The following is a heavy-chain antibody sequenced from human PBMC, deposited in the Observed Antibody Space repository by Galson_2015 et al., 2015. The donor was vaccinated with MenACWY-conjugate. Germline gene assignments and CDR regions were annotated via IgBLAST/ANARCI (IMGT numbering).Heavy chain of an antibody. Sequence: SLRLSCAASGFTFSSYAMSWVRQAPGGGLEWVSAINGGGDNTYFADSVKCRFTVSRDNSKNTLYLHIDSLTAEDTALYYCATDLVADEYVHYYVMDDWGQGTAVTVSS. V-gene: IGHV3-23*01. CDR2: INGGGDNT. J-gene: IGHJ6*02. CDR3: ATDLVADEYVHYYVMDD. D-gene: IGHD3-16*01. CDR1: GFTFSSYA.